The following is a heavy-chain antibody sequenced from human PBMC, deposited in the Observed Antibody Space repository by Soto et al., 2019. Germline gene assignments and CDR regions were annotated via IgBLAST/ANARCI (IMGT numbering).Heavy chain of an antibody. CDR3: ARDSDGSGSYYTDY. CDR1: GYMFISYG. J-gene: IGHJ4*01. V-gene: IGHV1-18*01. D-gene: IGHD3-10*01. CDR2: ISAYNGNT. Sequence: GASVKVSGKASGYMFISYGINWVRQAPGQGLEWMGWISAYNGNTKYAQNLQGRVTMTTDTSTSTAYMEMRSLRSDDTAVYYCARDSDGSGSYYTDYWGPGTLVTAPQ.